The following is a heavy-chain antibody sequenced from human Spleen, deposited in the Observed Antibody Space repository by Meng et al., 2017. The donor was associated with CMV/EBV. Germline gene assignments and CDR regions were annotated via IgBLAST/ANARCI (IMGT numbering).Heavy chain of an antibody. CDR1: GYTFTSYD. Sequence: ASVKVSCKASGYTFTSYDINWVRQATGQGLEWMGWMNPNSGNTGYAQKFQGRVTMTRNTSISTAYMELSSLRSEDTAVYYCARGYDSIGREKGPPYYYYYYGMDVWGQGTTVTVSS. CDR3: ARGYDSIGREKGPPYYYYYYGMDV. D-gene: IGHD3-22*01. CDR2: MNPNSGNT. J-gene: IGHJ6*02. V-gene: IGHV1-8*01.